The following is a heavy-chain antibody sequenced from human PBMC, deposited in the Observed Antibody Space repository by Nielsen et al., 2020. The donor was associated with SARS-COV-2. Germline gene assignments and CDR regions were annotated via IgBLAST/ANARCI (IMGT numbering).Heavy chain of an antibody. V-gene: IGHV3-7*03. CDR1: GFSVGVSY. CDR2: IKQDGSEK. Sequence: GGSLRLSCAGSGFSVGVSYMSWVRQAPGKGLEWVANIKQDGSEKYYVDSVKGRFTISRDNAKNSLYLQMNSLRAEDTAVYYCARDSQWLVTGYYYYGMDVWGQGTTVTVSS. CDR3: ARDSQWLVTGYYYYGMDV. J-gene: IGHJ6*02. D-gene: IGHD6-19*01.